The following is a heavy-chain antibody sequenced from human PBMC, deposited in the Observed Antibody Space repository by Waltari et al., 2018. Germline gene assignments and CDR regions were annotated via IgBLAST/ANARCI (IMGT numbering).Heavy chain of an antibody. V-gene: IGHV4-4*03. D-gene: IGHD2-15*01. J-gene: IGHJ4*02. CDR2: VHGSGKT. CDR3: ARDRGRGLYLDS. CDR1: GDPFISGHW. Sequence: QVQLQESGPGLVKPPETLSLTCTVSGDPFISGHWLSWVRQSPGKGLEWIGQVHGSGKTNYNPSLESRVSISKDTSNKQFSLKLTFATAADTAVYYCARDRGRGLYLDSWGQGILVTVSP.